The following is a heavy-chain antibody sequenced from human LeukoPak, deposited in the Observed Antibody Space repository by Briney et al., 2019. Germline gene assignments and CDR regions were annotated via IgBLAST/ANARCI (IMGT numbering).Heavy chain of an antibody. CDR1: GGSISSGGYS. V-gene: IGHV4-30-2*05. Sequence: PSETLSLTCAVSGGSISSGGYSWSWIRQPPGKGLEWIGYIYYSGSTYYNPSLMSRVIMSVDTSRNQFSLNLSSVTAADTAVYYCARQLTGGWFDPWGQGTLVTVSS. D-gene: IGHD7-27*01. CDR2: IYYSGST. CDR3: ARQLTGGWFDP. J-gene: IGHJ5*02.